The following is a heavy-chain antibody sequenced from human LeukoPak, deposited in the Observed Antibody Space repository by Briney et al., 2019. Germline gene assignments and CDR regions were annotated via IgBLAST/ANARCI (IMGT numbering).Heavy chain of an antibody. CDR1: GGSFSGYY. Sequence: SETLSLTCAVYGGSFSGYYWSWIRQPPGKGLEWIGEINHSGSTNYNPSLKSRVTISVDTSKNRFSLKLSSVTAADTAVYYCARSRGSGWYRGWYFDYWGQGTLVTVSS. V-gene: IGHV4-34*01. D-gene: IGHD6-19*01. J-gene: IGHJ4*02. CDR3: ARSRGSGWYRGWYFDY. CDR2: INHSGST.